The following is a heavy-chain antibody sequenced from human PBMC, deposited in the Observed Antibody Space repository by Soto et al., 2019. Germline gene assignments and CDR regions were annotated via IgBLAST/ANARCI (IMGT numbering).Heavy chain of an antibody. Sequence: QVQLVQSGAEVKKPGSSVKVSCRASGVSFTDHGISWLRQAPGQGLEWIGGFTPKFGTANYAPKFQGRVSITADESKTTASVILSSLRPEDTAVYFCARGVVSGFEHWYFELWGRGTLISVSS. V-gene: IGHV1-69*01. J-gene: IGHJ2*01. CDR3: ARGVVSGFEHWYFEL. D-gene: IGHD5-12*01. CDR1: GVSFTDHG. CDR2: FTPKFGTA.